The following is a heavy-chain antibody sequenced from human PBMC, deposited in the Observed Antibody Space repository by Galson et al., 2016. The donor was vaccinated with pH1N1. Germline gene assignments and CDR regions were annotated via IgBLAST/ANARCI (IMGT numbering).Heavy chain of an antibody. CDR3: AGIFERSGTYTGAARGFDP. Sequence: SVKVSCTASGYTFSNYAFNWVRQAPGQGLEWMGWINAYSGSTNFSQKFQGRLTMTTDTSTSTAYLEFRCLKSDDTALYYCAGIFERSGTYTGAARGFDPWGQGTLVTVSS. D-gene: IGHD1-26*01. V-gene: IGHV1-18*04. J-gene: IGHJ5*02. CDR1: GYTFSNYA. CDR2: INAYSGST.